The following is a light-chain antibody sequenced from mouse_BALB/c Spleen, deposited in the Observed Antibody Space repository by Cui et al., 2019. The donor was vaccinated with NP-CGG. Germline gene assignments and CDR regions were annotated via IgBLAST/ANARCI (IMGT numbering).Light chain of an antibody. CDR3: ALWYSNHWV. CDR2: GTN. CDR1: TGAVTTSNY. V-gene: IGLV1*01. Sequence: QAVLPQEFALTTSPGETVTLTCRSSTGAVTTSNYANWVQERPDHLFTGLIGGTNNRVPGVPARFSGSLIGDKAALTITGAQTEDEAIYFCALWYSNHWVFGGGTKLTVL. J-gene: IGLJ1*01.